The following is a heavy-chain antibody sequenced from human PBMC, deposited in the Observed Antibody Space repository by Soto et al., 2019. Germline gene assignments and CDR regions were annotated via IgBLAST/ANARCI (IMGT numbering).Heavy chain of an antibody. V-gene: IGHV4-4*02. CDR1: GGSFTSNNW. Sequence: SETLSLTCAVSGGSFTSNNWWTWVRQPPGQGLEWLGEIYRTGSTNFNPHLKSRVTLSLVQSENQFSLLVTALTAADTAVYFCASRDPGTSDNYWGQGTLVTDAS. CDR2: IYRTGST. J-gene: IGHJ4*02. CDR3: ASRDPGTSDNY. D-gene: IGHD1-7*01.